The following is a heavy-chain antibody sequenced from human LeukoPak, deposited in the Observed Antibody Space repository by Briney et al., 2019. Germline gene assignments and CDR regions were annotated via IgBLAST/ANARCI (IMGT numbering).Heavy chain of an antibody. CDR1: GYTFTSYG. CDR2: FSAYNGNT. CDR3: AREGYDYVWGSYRYNGVDY. Sequence: ASVKVSCKASGYTFTSYGISWVRQAPGQGLEWMGWFSAYNGNTNYAQKLQGRVTMTTDTSTSTAYMELRSLRSDDTAVYYCAREGYDYVWGSYRYNGVDYWGQGTLVTVSS. J-gene: IGHJ4*02. V-gene: IGHV1-18*01. D-gene: IGHD3-16*02.